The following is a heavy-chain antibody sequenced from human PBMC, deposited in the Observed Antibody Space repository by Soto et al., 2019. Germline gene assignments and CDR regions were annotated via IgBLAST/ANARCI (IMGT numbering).Heavy chain of an antibody. CDR1: GGSISDYC. CDR2: VYYSGST. J-gene: IGHJ4*02. CDR3: ARQAID. V-gene: IGHV4-59*08. Sequence: QVQLQESGPGLVKPSETLSLTCTVSGGSISDYCWSWFRQAPGKGLDWIGYVYYSGSTNYNPSLQSRVTMSVDTSKNQFSLKLSSVTAADTAVYYCARQAIDWGQGTLVTVSS.